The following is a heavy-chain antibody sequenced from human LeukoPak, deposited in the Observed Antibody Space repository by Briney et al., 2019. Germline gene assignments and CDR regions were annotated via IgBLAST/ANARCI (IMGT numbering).Heavy chain of an antibody. CDR1: GYIFTGYY. Sequence: ASVRVSCKASGYIFTGYYMHWVRQAPGQGLEWMGWINPNSGGTNYAQKFQGRVTMTRDTSISTAYMELSRLRSDDTAVYYCARVAVLLWFGEFQYYFDYWGQGTLVTVSS. D-gene: IGHD3-10*01. V-gene: IGHV1-2*02. J-gene: IGHJ4*02. CDR3: ARVAVLLWFGEFQYYFDY. CDR2: INPNSGGT.